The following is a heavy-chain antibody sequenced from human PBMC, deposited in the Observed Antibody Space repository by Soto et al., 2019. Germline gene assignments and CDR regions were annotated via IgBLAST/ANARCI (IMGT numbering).Heavy chain of an antibody. CDR3: AREEYRQLDH. D-gene: IGHD3-16*02. CDR2: ISTNSGHT. Sequence: QVQLVQPGAEVKKPGASVKVYCKASGYTFTNYGIRWVRQAPGQGLEWMGWISTNSGHTDYAQNLRGRVTMTTDTSTTTADMELRSLRSDDTAVYYCAREEYRQLDHWGQGTLVTVSS. CDR1: GYTFTNYG. J-gene: IGHJ5*02. V-gene: IGHV1-18*04.